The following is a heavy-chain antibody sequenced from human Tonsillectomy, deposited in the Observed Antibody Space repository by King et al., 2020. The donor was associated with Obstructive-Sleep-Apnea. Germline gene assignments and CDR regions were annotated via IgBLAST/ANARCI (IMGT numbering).Heavy chain of an antibody. V-gene: IGHV3-7*01. CDR3: AKCNSRSCYYYGMDV. Sequence: QLVQSGGGLVQPGGSLRLSCAASGFIFNSYWMSWVRQAPGKGLEWVANIKQYGSETYYVEFVRGRFTISRDNSKSSLYLQMNSLRAEDTAVYYCAKCNSRSCYYYGMDVWGQGTTVSVSS. CDR1: GFIFNSYW. D-gene: IGHD2/OR15-2a*01. J-gene: IGHJ6*02. CDR2: IKQYGSET.